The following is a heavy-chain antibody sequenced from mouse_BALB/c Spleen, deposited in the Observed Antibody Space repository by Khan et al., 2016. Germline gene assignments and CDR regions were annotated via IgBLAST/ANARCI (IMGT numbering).Heavy chain of an antibody. CDR2: IDPDNGNT. CDR3: TRGGYDY. J-gene: IGHJ2*01. D-gene: IGHD2-2*01. Sequence: VQLKQSGAELVRPGALVKLSCKASGFNIKDYYMHWVKLRLEQGLEWIGGIDPDNGNTIYDSKFQGKASITADTSSNTAYMQLSSLTSEDTAVYFCTRGGYDYWGQGTTLTVSS. V-gene: IGHV14-1*02. CDR1: GFNIKDYY.